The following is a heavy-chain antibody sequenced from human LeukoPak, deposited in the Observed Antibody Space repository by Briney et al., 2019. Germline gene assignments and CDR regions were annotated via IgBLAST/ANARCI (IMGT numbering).Heavy chain of an antibody. J-gene: IGHJ6*02. CDR2: FDPEDGET. V-gene: IGHV1-24*01. D-gene: IGHD3-3*01. CDR3: ASATDPYYYYGMDV. CDR1: GYTLTELS. Sequence: ASVKVSCKVSGYTLTELSMHWVRRAPGKGLEWMGGFDPEDGETIYAQKFQGRVTMTRNTSISTAYMELSSLRSEDTAVYYCASATDPYYYYGMDVWGQGTTVTVSS.